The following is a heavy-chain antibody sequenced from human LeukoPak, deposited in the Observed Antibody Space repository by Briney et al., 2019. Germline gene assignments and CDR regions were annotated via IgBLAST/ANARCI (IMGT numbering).Heavy chain of an antibody. CDR1: GGTFSSYA. Sequence: ASVKVSCKASGGTFSSYAISWVRQAPGQGLEWMGGIIPIFGTANYAQKFQGRVTITADESTSTAYMELSSLRSEDTAVYYCARSGQMTNDYYYYYMDVWGKGTTVIVSS. CDR2: IIPIFGTA. V-gene: IGHV1-69*13. D-gene: IGHD4-11*01. CDR3: ARSGQMTNDYYYYYMDV. J-gene: IGHJ6*03.